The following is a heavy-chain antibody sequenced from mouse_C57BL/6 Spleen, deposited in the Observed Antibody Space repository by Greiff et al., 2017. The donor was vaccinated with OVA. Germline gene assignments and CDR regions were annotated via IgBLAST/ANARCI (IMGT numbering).Heavy chain of an antibody. CDR2: INPSSGYT. D-gene: IGHD1-1*01. Sequence: LVESGAELAKPGASVKLSCKASGYTFTSYWMHWVKQRPGQGLEWIGYINPSSGYTKYNQKFKDKATLTADKSSSTAYMQLSSLTYEDAAVYYCATPPITTVVATDAMDYWGQGTSVTVSS. CDR3: ATPPITTVVATDAMDY. CDR1: GYTFTSYW. V-gene: IGHV1-7*01. J-gene: IGHJ4*01.